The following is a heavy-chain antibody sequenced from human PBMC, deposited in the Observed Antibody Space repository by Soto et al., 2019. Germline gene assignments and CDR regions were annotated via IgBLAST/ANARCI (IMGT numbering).Heavy chain of an antibody. CDR3: AREPAWGYCSSTNCENWFDP. J-gene: IGHJ5*02. V-gene: IGHV3-30-3*01. Sequence: GSLILSCAASGFTFSSYAMHWVRQAPGKGLEWVAVISYDGSNKYYADSVKGRFTISRDNSKNTLYLQMNSLRAEDTAVYYCAREPAWGYCSSTNCENWFDPWGQGTQVTVSS. D-gene: IGHD2-2*01. CDR1: GFTFSSYA. CDR2: ISYDGSNK.